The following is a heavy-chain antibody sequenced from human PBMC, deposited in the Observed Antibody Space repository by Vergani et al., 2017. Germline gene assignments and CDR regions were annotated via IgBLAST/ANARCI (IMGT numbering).Heavy chain of an antibody. CDR2: IYYSGST. CDR1: GGSISSSSHF. Sequence: QLQLHKSGPGLVKPSETLSLTCTLSGGSISSSSHFWGWLRQTPGKGLEWIGSIYYSGSTYYNPSLKSRVSISVDTSKNQFSLKLSSVPAADSAVYYCARHESGHYDSSYYGLDVWGQGTTVTVSS. V-gene: IGHV4-39*01. CDR3: ARHESGHYDSSYYGLDV. D-gene: IGHD3-16*01. J-gene: IGHJ6*02.